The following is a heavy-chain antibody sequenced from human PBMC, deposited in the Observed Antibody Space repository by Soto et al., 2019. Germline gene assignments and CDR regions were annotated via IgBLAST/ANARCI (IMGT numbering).Heavy chain of an antibody. Sequence: PGGSLRLSCAASGFTFSSYSMNWVRQAPGKGLEWVSSISSSSGYVYYADSVKGRFTISRDNAKNSLYLQMNSLRAEDTALYYCAREGVVTSFDYWGQGTLVTVS. CDR1: GFTFSSYS. J-gene: IGHJ4*02. D-gene: IGHD2-2*01. V-gene: IGHV3-21*01. CDR2: ISSSSGYV. CDR3: AREGVVTSFDY.